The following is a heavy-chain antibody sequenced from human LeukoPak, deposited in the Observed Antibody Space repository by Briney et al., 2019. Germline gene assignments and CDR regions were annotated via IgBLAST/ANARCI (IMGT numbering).Heavy chain of an antibody. Sequence: GASVKVSCKASGYTFTSYGISWVRQAPGQGLEWMGRIIPILGIANYAQKFQGRVTITADKSTSTAYMELSSLRSEDTAVYYCARCRRFGIGDAFDIWGQGTMVTVSS. CDR1: GYTFTSYG. CDR2: IIPILGIA. D-gene: IGHD3-10*01. V-gene: IGHV1-69*04. CDR3: ARCRRFGIGDAFDI. J-gene: IGHJ3*02.